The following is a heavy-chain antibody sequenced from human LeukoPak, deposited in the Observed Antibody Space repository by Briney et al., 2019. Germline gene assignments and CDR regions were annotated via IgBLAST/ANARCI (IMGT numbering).Heavy chain of an antibody. Sequence: PGGSLRLSCAAPGFTFSSYWMHWVRQAPGKGLVWVSRINSDGSSTSYADSVKGRFTISRDNAKNTLYLQMNSLRAEDTAVYYCTIAAAGPDFDYWGQGTLVTVSS. CDR3: TIAAAGPDFDY. D-gene: IGHD6-13*01. V-gene: IGHV3-74*01. CDR1: GFTFSSYW. CDR2: INSDGSST. J-gene: IGHJ4*02.